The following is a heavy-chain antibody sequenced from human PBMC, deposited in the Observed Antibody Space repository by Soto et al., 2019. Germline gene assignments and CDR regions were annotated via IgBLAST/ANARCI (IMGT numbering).Heavy chain of an antibody. D-gene: IGHD6-13*01. CDR2: IYPGDSDT. CDR3: TILHFSDIAAAGNNWFDP. CDR1: GYSFTSYW. V-gene: IGHV5-51*01. J-gene: IGHJ5*02. Sequence: PGESLKISCKGSGYSFTSYWIGWVRQMPGKGLEWMGIIYPGDSDTRYSPSFQGQVTISADKSISTAYLQWSSLKASDTAMYYCTILHFSDIAAAGNNWFDPWGQGTLVTVSS.